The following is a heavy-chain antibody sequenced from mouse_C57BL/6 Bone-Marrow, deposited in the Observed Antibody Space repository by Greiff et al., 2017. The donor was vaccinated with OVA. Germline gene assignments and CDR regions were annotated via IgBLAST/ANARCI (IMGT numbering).Heavy chain of an antibody. CDR3: ARNGYDDAMDY. V-gene: IGHV5-6*01. J-gene: IGHJ4*01. D-gene: IGHD2-2*01. Sequence: VQLQQSGGDLVKPGGSLKLSCAASGFTFSSYGMSWVRQTPDKRLEWVATISSGGSYTYYPDSVKGRFTISRDNAKSTLYLQMSSLKSEDTAMYYCARNGYDDAMDYWGQGTSVTVSS. CDR1: GFTFSSYG. CDR2: ISSGGSYT.